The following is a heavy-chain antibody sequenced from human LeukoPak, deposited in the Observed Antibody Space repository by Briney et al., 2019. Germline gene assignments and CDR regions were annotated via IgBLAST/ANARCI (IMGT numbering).Heavy chain of an antibody. CDR2: IKTNPDDGTA. CDR3: TSLPGRN. D-gene: IGHD1-26*01. CDR1: GSTFSNAY. V-gene: IGHV3-15*01. Sequence: GGSLRLSCAASGSTFSNAYMSWVRQAPGKGLEWVGRIKTNPDDGTADYAAPVKGRFTISRDDSKNTLYLQMNSLKTEDTAVYYCTSLPGRNWGQGTLVTVSS. J-gene: IGHJ4*02.